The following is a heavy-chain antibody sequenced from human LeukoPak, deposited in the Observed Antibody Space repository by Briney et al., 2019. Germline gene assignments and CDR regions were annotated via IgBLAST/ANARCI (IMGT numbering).Heavy chain of an antibody. Sequence: GGSLRLSCAASGFTFSSYWMCWVRQAPGKGLEWVAIIKQDGSDKYYVDSVEGRFIISRDNAKNSLYLQMNSLRAEDTAEYYCARGSSYNEGGGYYYAFDYWGQGTLVTVSS. D-gene: IGHD3-22*01. CDR2: IKQDGSDK. CDR3: ARGSSYNEGGGYYYAFDY. CDR1: GFTFSSYW. V-gene: IGHV3-7*01. J-gene: IGHJ4*02.